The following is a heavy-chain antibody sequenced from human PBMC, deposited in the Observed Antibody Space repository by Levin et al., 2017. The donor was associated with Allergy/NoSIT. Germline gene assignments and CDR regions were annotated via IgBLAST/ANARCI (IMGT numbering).Heavy chain of an antibody. D-gene: IGHD2-21*01. V-gene: IGHV3-66*01. J-gene: IGHJ4*02. Sequence: PGESLKISCAASGFTVSSNYMSWVRQVPGKGLEWVSVIYSGGSTYYADSVKGRFTISKDHFKNTLYLQINTLRAEDTAVYYCTRASNIGVPASNYYFDYWGQGTLVTVSS. CDR3: TRASNIGVPASNYYFDY. CDR2: IYSGGST. CDR1: GFTVSSNY.